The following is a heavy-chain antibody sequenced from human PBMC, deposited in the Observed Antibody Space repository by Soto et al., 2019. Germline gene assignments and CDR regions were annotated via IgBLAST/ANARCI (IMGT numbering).Heavy chain of an antibody. J-gene: IGHJ6*02. V-gene: IGHV1-8*01. D-gene: IGHD5-18*01. Sequence: ASVKVSCKASGYTFNSYDINWVRQATGQGLEWMGWMNPNSGNTGYAQKFQGRVTMTRNTSISTAYMELSSLRSEDTAVYYCAKGLWLEGLYYDYGMDVWGQGTTVTVS. CDR1: GYTFNSYD. CDR2: MNPNSGNT. CDR3: AKGLWLEGLYYDYGMDV.